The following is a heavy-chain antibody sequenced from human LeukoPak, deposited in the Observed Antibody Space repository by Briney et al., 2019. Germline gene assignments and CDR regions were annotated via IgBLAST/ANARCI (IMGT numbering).Heavy chain of an antibody. Sequence: GESLRLSCAASGFTFSSYSMNWVRQAPGKGLEWVSSISSSSSYIYYADSVRGRFTISRDNAKNSLYLQMNSLRAEDTALYYCAHSSGYAYGLDSWGQGTLVTVSS. CDR3: AHSSGYAYGLDS. CDR1: GFTFSSYS. V-gene: IGHV3-21*01. D-gene: IGHD5-12*01. J-gene: IGHJ4*02. CDR2: ISSSSSYI.